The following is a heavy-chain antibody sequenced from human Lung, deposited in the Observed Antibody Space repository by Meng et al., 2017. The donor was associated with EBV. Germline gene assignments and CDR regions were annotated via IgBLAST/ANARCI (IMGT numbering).Heavy chain of an antibody. D-gene: IGHD6-19*01. CDR2: IYSSGIT. V-gene: IGHV4-4*07. CDR1: GDSISDYF. Sequence: QGLRPELGPGLVKSSATLSLPCTVSGDSISDYFWNWIRQPAGKGLEWIGRIYSSGITNYNPSLQSRVTMSVDTSKNQFSLKLYSVTAADTAVYYCARESFNSGWYSDYWGQGTLVTVSS. J-gene: IGHJ4*02. CDR3: ARESFNSGWYSDY.